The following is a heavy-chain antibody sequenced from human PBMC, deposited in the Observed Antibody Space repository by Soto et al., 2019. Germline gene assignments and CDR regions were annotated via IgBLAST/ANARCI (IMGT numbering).Heavy chain of an antibody. Sequence: EVQLVESGGGLVKPGGSLTLSCAASGFTFSSYTMSWVRQAPGKGLEWVSSIRIGNSYIYYADSVKGRFTISRDNAKNSLYLQMNSLRAEDTAVYYCATYSSFDYWGQGTLVTVSS. CDR2: IRIGNSYI. V-gene: IGHV3-21*01. CDR1: GFTFSSYT. CDR3: ATYSSFDY. D-gene: IGHD4-4*01. J-gene: IGHJ4*02.